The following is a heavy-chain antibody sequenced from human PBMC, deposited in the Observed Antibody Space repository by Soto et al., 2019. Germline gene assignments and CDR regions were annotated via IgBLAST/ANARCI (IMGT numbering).Heavy chain of an antibody. Sequence: PGGSLRLSCAASGFTFSDYYMNWIRQAPGKGLEWISYISSSGSTIHSADSVKGRFTISRDNAKNSLYLQMNSLRAEDTAVYYCARDKGYCSSTSYSRAYWGRGTLVTVSS. CDR2: ISSSGSTI. D-gene: IGHD2-2*01. CDR3: ARDKGYCSSTSYSRAY. V-gene: IGHV3-11*01. CDR1: GFTFSDYY. J-gene: IGHJ4*02.